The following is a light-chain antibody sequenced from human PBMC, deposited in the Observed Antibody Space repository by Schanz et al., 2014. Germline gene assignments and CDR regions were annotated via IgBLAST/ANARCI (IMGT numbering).Light chain of an antibody. Sequence: EIVLTQSPGTLSLSPGERATLSCRASQSISSTYLVWYQQKPGQAPRLLIYGASSRATGIPDRFSGSGSGTDFTLTISSLEPEDFAVYYCQQRSNWPRTFGQGTKVEIK. CDR3: QQRSNWPRT. CDR1: QSISSTY. J-gene: IGKJ1*01. CDR2: GAS. V-gene: IGKV3D-20*02.